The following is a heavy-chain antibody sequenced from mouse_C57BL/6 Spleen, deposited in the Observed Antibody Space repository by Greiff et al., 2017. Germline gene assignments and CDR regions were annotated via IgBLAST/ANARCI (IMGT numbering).Heavy chain of an antibody. CDR1: GYTFTSYW. Sequence: VQLQQPGAELVKPGASVKLSCKASGYTFTSYWMHWVKQRPGQGLEWIGMIHPNSGSTNYNEKFKSKATLTVDKSSSTAYMQLSSLTSEDSAVYYCARSNTTVDFDYWGQGTTLTVSS. CDR2: IHPNSGST. D-gene: IGHD1-1*01. V-gene: IGHV1-64*01. CDR3: ARSNTTVDFDY. J-gene: IGHJ2*01.